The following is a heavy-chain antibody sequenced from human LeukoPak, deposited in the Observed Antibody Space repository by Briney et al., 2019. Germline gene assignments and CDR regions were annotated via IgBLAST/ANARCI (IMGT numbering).Heavy chain of an antibody. CDR3: AKHQTHAALGGVPFRYMDV. V-gene: IGHV3-23*01. Sequence: GGSLRLSCAASGFTFSSYAMSWVRQAPGKGLEWVSAISGSGGSTYYADSVKGRFTISRDNSKNTLYLQMNSLRAEDTAVYYCAKHQTHAALGGVPFRYMDVWGKGTTVTVSS. J-gene: IGHJ6*03. D-gene: IGHD3-16*01. CDR2: ISGSGGST. CDR1: GFTFSSYA.